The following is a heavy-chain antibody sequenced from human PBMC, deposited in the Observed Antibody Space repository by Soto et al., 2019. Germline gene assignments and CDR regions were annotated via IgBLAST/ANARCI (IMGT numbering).Heavy chain of an antibody. D-gene: IGHD6-13*01. Sequence: GGSLRLSCAASGFTFSSYGMHWVRQAPGKGLEWVAVISYDGSNKYYADSVKGRFTISRDNSKNTLYLQMNSLKAEDTAVYYCAKDRIRYSSSWYPLDYWGQGTLVTVSS. CDR1: GFTFSSYG. V-gene: IGHV3-30*18. CDR2: ISYDGSNK. J-gene: IGHJ4*02. CDR3: AKDRIRYSSSWYPLDY.